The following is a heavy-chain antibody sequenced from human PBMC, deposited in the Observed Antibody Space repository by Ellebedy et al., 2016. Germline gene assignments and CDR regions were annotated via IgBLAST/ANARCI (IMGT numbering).Heavy chain of an antibody. CDR3: ARHRPGFDP. J-gene: IGHJ5*02. CDR1: GGSISSYY. V-gene: IGHV4-59*08. Sequence: SETLSLXXTVSGGSISSYYWSWIRQPPGKGLEWIGFSHYSGSSNYNPSLKSRVTISIDTSKNQLSLKLRSVTAADTAMYYCARHRPGFDPWGQGSLVTVSS. CDR2: SHYSGSS.